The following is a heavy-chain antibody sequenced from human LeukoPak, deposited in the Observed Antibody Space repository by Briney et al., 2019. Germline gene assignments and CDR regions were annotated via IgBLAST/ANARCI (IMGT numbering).Heavy chain of an antibody. J-gene: IGHJ6*02. CDR2: IYYSGST. Sequence: SETLSLPCTVSGGSISSYYWSWIRQPPGKGLEWIGDIYYSGSTNYNPSLKSRVTISVDSSKKQFSLKLSSVTAADTAVYYCARDGDDYGDYRYGMDVWGQGTTVTVSS. CDR1: GGSISSYY. CDR3: ARDGDDYGDYRYGMDV. D-gene: IGHD4-17*01. V-gene: IGHV4-59*01.